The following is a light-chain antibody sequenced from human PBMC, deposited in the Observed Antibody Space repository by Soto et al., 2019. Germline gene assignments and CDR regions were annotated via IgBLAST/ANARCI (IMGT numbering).Light chain of an antibody. CDR2: ADS. CDR1: SSNIGAGKD. CDR3: KSYGIKLSGLYV. J-gene: IGLJ1*01. V-gene: IGLV1-40*01. Sequence: QSVLTQPPSVSGAPGQRVTISCTGSSSNIGAGKDVNWFRQLPGTDPKLLIYADSSRPSGVPDRFSGSKSGYSASLAITGLQVEAAAEHSCKSYGIKLSGLYVCGTGTNLTAL.